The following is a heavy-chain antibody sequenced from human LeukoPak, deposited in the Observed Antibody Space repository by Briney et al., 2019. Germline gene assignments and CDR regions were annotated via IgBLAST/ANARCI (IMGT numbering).Heavy chain of an antibody. CDR1: GFTFSSYS. CDR3: ARDLGHSRHYFEY. D-gene: IGHD7-27*01. CDR2: ISSSSSTI. V-gene: IGHV3-48*04. J-gene: IGHJ4*02. Sequence: GGSLRLSCAASGFTFSSYSMNWVRQAPGKGLEWVSYISSSSSTIYYADSVKGRFTISRDNAKNSLYLQMNSLRAEDTAVYYCARDLGHSRHYFEYWGQRTLVTVSS.